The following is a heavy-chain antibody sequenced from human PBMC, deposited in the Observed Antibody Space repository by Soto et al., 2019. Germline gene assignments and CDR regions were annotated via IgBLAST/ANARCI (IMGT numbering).Heavy chain of an antibody. V-gene: IGHV3-11*01. J-gene: IGHJ6*02. CDR2: ISSSGSST. Sequence: GGSLRLSCAGSEFTFSDYYMSWIRQAPGKGLEWVSYISSSGSSTYYAASVKGRFTISRDNAKNSLYLQMNSLRAEDTAVYYCARELLVVVAATNSYAMDVWGQGTTVTVSS. D-gene: IGHD2-15*01. CDR1: EFTFSDYY. CDR3: ARELLVVVAATNSYAMDV.